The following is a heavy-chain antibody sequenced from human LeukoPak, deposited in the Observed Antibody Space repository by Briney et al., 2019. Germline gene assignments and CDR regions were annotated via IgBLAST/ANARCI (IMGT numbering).Heavy chain of an antibody. Sequence: SETLSLTCTVSGGSISSSSYYWGWIRQPPGKGLEWIGSIYYSGSTYYNPSLKSRVTISVDTSKNQFSLKLSSVTAADTAVYYCARLSYSSAHWGQGTLVTVSS. J-gene: IGHJ4*02. CDR1: GGSISSSSYY. D-gene: IGHD6-25*01. V-gene: IGHV4-39*01. CDR3: ARLSYSSAH. CDR2: IYYSGST.